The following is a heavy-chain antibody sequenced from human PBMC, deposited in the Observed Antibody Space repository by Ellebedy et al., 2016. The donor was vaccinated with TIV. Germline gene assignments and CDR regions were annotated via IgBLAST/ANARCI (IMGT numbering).Heavy chain of an antibody. CDR2: IDWDDEE. V-gene: IGHV2-70*04. J-gene: IGHJ4*02. D-gene: IGHD7-27*01. CDR3: ARELIGDGFDY. Sequence: SGPTLVKPTQTLTLTCTFSGSLLDTTGMRVSWIRQPPGKALEWLARIDWDDEELYSTSLKTRLSSSKDTSKNQVVLRMTNMHPVDTATYYCARELIGDGFDYWGQGTLVTVSS. CDR1: GSLLDTTGMR.